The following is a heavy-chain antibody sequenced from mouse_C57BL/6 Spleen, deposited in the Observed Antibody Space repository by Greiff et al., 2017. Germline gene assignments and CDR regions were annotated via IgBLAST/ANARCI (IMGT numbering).Heavy chain of an antibody. Sequence: VQLKQSGAELVRPGASVTLSCKASGYTFTDYEMHWVQQTPVHGLEWIGAIDPETGGTAYNQKFKGQGILTGDKSYSTAYLELRSLTSEDSAVYYCARWGGSYYGSHFAYWGQGTLVTVSA. D-gene: IGHD2-1*01. J-gene: IGHJ3*01. CDR1: GYTFTDYE. V-gene: IGHV1-15*01. CDR3: ARWGGSYYGSHFAY. CDR2: IDPETGGT.